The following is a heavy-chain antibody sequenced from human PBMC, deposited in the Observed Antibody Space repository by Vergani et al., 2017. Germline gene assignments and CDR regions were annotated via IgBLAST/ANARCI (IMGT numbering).Heavy chain of an antibody. J-gene: IGHJ4*02. V-gene: IGHV4-59*01. Sequence: QVQLQESGPGLVKPSETLSLTCTVSGGSISSYYWSWIRQPPGKGLEWSGYIYYSGSTNYNPPLKSRGTISVDTSKNQFSLKLSSVTAADTAVYYCARAWRDYDSVTGYVTAYFDYWGQGTLVTVSS. D-gene: IGHD3-9*01. CDR2: IYYSGST. CDR1: GGSISSYY. CDR3: ARAWRDYDSVTGYVTAYFDY.